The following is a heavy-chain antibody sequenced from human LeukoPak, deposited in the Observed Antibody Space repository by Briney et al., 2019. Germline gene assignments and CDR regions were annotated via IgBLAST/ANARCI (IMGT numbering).Heavy chain of an antibody. CDR3: ARDGSGVWFDY. Sequence: ASVKVSCKASNYTFTSYGISWVRQAPGQGLKWMAWINAYNGDTNYAQKFQGRVTLTTDTSTSTAYMELRSLRSDDTAVYYCARDGSGVWFDYWGQGTLVTVSP. D-gene: IGHD3-10*01. J-gene: IGHJ4*02. CDR2: INAYNGDT. V-gene: IGHV1-18*01. CDR1: NYTFTSYG.